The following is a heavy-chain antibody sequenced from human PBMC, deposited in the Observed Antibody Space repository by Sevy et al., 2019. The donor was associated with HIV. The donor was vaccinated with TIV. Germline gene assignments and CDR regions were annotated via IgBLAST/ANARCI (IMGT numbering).Heavy chain of an antibody. CDR2: ITSSRSYM. CDR1: GFSFSTYS. Sequence: GGSLRLSCTASGFSFSTYSMNWVRQAPGKGLEWVSSITSSRSYMYYADSVKGRFTISRDNAKNSLFLQMNSLRAEDTAIYYCARGRSLNDALDVWGPGTMVTVSS. V-gene: IGHV3-21*01. J-gene: IGHJ3*01. CDR3: ARGRSLNDALDV.